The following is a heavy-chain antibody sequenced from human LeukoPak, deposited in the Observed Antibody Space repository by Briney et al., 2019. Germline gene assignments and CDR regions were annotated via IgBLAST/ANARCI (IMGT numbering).Heavy chain of an antibody. D-gene: IGHD2/OR15-2a*01. Sequence: SETLSLTCTVSGGSIGSYYWSWIRQPPGKGLEWIGYIHYSGSTNDNPSLRSRVATSVDTSKSQFSLRLSSVTAADTAVYYCARHGNIVILPTTSKAFDVWGQGTTVTVSS. CDR2: IHYSGST. CDR1: GGSIGSYY. J-gene: IGHJ3*01. CDR3: ARHGNIVILPTTSKAFDV. V-gene: IGHV4-59*08.